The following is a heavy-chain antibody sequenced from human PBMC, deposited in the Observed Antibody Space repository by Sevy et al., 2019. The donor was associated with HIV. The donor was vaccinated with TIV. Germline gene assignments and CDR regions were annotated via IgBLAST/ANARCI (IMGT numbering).Heavy chain of an antibody. V-gene: IGHV4-4*07. Sequence: SETLSLTCTVSGGSISSYYWSWIRQPAGKGLEWIGRIYTSGSTNYNPSLKSRVTMSVDTSKNQFSLKLSSVTAADTAVYYGARSATYGSGSKGAYYYGMDVWGQGTTVTVCS. J-gene: IGHJ6*02. CDR2: IYTSGST. CDR1: GGSISSYY. CDR3: ARSATYGSGSKGAYYYGMDV. D-gene: IGHD3-10*01.